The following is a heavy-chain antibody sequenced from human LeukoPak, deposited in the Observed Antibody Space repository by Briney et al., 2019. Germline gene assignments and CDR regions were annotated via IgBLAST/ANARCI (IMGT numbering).Heavy chain of an antibody. CDR1: GFTFNSFV. V-gene: IGHV3-23*01. CDR3: AKDLKGYSDYDFSDY. J-gene: IGHJ4*02. CDR2: ISGSGGGT. Sequence: GGSLRLSCAASGFTFNSFVMSWVRRAPGKGLEWVSTISGSGGGTFYADSVKGRFTISRDNSKNTLYLQMNSLRAEDTAVYYCAKDLKGYSDYDFSDYWGQGTLVTVSS. D-gene: IGHD5-12*01.